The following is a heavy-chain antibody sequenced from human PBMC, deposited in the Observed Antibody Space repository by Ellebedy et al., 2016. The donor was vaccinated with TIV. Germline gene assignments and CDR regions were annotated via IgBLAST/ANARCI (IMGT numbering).Heavy chain of an antibody. CDR1: GGSISSSSYY. CDR2: IYYSGST. D-gene: IGHD4-17*01. Sequence: MPSETLSLTCTVSGGSISSSSYYWGWIRQPPGTGLEWIGTIYYSGSTYYNPSLKSRVTISLDTSKNQFSLKLSSVTAADTAVYYCARRNDYGDYINWFDPWGQGTLVTVSS. CDR3: ARRNDYGDYINWFDP. V-gene: IGHV4-39*01. J-gene: IGHJ5*02.